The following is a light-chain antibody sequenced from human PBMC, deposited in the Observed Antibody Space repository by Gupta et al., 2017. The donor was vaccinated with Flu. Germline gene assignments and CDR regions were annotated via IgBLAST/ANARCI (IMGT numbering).Light chain of an antibody. Sequence: DIVMTQSPLSLPVTPGEPASLSCTSSQSLLHSNGYNYLDWYLQKPGQSPKLLLYLGSNRASGVPDRFSGSGSGTDFTLKISRVEAEDVGVYYYIQSLETPGTFGQGTKVEIK. CDR1: QSLLHSNGYNY. CDR3: IQSLETPGT. V-gene: IGKV2-28*01. J-gene: IGKJ1*01. CDR2: LGS.